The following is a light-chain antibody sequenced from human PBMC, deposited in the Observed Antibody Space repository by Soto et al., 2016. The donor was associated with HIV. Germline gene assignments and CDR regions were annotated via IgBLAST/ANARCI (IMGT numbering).Light chain of an antibody. CDR2: GKN. Sequence: SSELTQDPAVSVALGQTVRITCQGDNLRSYYASWYQQKPGQAPVLVIYGKNNRPSGIPDRFSGSSSGNTASLTITGAQAEDEADYYCNSRDSSGNPWVFGGGTKLTVL. CDR3: NSRDSSGNPWV. V-gene: IGLV3-19*01. J-gene: IGLJ3*02. CDR1: NLRSYY.